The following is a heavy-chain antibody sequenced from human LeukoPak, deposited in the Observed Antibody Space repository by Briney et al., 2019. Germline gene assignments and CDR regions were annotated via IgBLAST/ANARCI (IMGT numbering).Heavy chain of an antibody. J-gene: IGHJ5*02. Sequence: SETLSLTCTVSGGSISSGGYYWSWIRQHPGKGLEWIGYIYYSGSTNYNPSLKSRVTISVDTSKNQFSLKLSSVTAADTAVYYCARHSSSWYSWFDPWGQGTLVTVSS. V-gene: IGHV4-61*08. CDR1: GGSISSGGYY. D-gene: IGHD6-13*01. CDR3: ARHSSSWYSWFDP. CDR2: IYYSGST.